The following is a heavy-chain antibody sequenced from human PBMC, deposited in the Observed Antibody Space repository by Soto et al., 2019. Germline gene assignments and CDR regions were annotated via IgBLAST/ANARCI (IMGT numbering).Heavy chain of an antibody. V-gene: IGHV1-69*13. J-gene: IGHJ5*02. D-gene: IGHD4-17*01. CDR1: GGTFSSYA. CDR2: IIPIFGTA. CDR3: ARVQTDGDYDWSWFDP. Sequence: ASVKVSCKASGGTFSSYAISWVRQAPGQGLEWMGGIIPIFGTANYAQKFQGRVTITADESTSTAYMELSSLRSEDTAVYYCARVQTDGDYDWSWFDPWGQGTLVTVS.